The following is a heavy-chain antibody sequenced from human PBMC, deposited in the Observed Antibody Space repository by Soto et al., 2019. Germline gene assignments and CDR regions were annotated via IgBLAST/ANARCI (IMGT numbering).Heavy chain of an antibody. V-gene: IGHV3-33*01. J-gene: IGHJ2*01. CDR3: ARGRGCGSTSCPHWYFDL. CDR2: IWYDGSNK. CDR1: GFTFSSYG. D-gene: IGHD2-2*01. Sequence: QVQLVESGGGLVQPGRSLRLSCAASGFTFSSYGMHWVRQAPGKGLEWVAVIWYDGSNKDYADSVKGRFTISRDNSKNTLYLQMNSLRAEDTAVYYCARGRGCGSTSCPHWYFDLWGRGPLVTVSS.